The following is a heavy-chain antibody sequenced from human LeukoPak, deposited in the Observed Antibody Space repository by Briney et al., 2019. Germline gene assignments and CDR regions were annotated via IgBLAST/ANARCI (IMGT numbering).Heavy chain of an antibody. J-gene: IGHJ6*02. V-gene: IGHV6-1*01. CDR2: TYYRSKWYN. CDR3: ARDEVYYDSSGYYDGQYYYYYGMDV. CDR1: GDSVSSNSAA. Sequence: SQTLSLTCAISGDSVSSNSAAWNWIRQSPSRGLEWLGRTYYRSKWYNDYAVSVKSRITINPDTSKNQFSTQLNSVTPEDTAVYYCARDEVYYDSSGYYDGQYYYYYGMDVWGQGTMVTVSS. D-gene: IGHD3-22*01.